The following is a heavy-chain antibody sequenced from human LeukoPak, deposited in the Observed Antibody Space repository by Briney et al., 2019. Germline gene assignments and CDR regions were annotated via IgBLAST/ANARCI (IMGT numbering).Heavy chain of an antibody. CDR1: GFTFSNTW. J-gene: IGHJ4*02. CDR2: ISSSSSTI. Sequence: GGSLRLSCAASGFTFSNTWMNWVRQAPGKGLEWVSYISSSSSTIYYADSVKGRFTISRDNAKNSLYLQMNSLRDEDTAVYYCARFVGSGWYYIDYWGQGTLVTVSS. V-gene: IGHV3-48*02. CDR3: ARFVGSGWYYIDY. D-gene: IGHD6-19*01.